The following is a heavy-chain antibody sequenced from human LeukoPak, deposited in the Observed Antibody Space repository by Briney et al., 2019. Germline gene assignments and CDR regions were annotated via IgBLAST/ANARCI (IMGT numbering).Heavy chain of an antibody. D-gene: IGHD2-15*01. J-gene: IGHJ5*02. V-gene: IGHV1-2*06. CDR2: INPNSGGT. CDR3: ARGYCSGGSCYSVENWFDP. Sequence: ASVKVSCKAAGYTFTGYYMFWVRQAPGQGLEWLGRINPNSGGTNYAQKFQGRVTMTRDTSISTAYMELSRLRSDNTAVYYCARGYCSGGSCYSVENWFDPWGQGTLVTVST. CDR1: GYTFTGYY.